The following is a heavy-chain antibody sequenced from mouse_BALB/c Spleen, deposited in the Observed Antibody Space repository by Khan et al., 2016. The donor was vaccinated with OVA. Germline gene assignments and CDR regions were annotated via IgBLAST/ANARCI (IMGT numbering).Heavy chain of an antibody. V-gene: IGHV9-3-1*01. CDR1: GYTFTNYG. Sequence: QIQLVQSGPELKKPGETVKISCTASGYTFTNYGMNWVKQAPGKGLKWMGWINTYTGEPTYADDFKGRFAFSLETSASTAYLQINNLKNEDTATYFCASGGYCYFAVWGAGTLVTVSA. J-gene: IGHJ1*01. CDR3: ASGGYCYFAV. CDR2: INTYTGEP. D-gene: IGHD1-1*02.